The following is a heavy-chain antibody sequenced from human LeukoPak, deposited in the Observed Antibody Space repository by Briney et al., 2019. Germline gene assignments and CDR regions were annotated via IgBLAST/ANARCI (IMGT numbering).Heavy chain of an antibody. J-gene: IGHJ6*02. Sequence: SQTLSLTCTVSGGSISSGDYYWSWIRQPPGKGLEWIGYIYYSGSTNYNPSLKSRVTISVDTSKNQFSLKLSSVTAADTAVYYCARTSGSYFYYYGMDVWGQGTTVTVSS. D-gene: IGHD1-26*01. CDR1: GGSISSGDYY. CDR3: ARTSGSYFYYYGMDV. V-gene: IGHV4-30-4*01. CDR2: IYYSGST.